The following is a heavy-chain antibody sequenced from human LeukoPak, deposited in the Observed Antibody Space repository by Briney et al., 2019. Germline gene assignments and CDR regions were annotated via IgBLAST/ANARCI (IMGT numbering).Heavy chain of an antibody. CDR1: GFTLSSYG. J-gene: IGHJ4*02. V-gene: IGHV3-30*02. CDR2: IRYDGTNK. Sequence: PGGSLRLSCAASGFTLSSYGMHWVRQAPGKGLEWVAFIRYDGTNKYYADSVEGRFTISRDNSRNTLYLQMNSLRPEDTAVYYCAKDTYSSGSVYYFDYWGQGTLVTVSS. D-gene: IGHD6-19*01. CDR3: AKDTYSSGSVYYFDY.